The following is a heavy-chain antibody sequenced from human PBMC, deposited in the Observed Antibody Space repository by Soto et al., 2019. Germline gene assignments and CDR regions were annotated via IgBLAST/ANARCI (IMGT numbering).Heavy chain of an antibody. CDR3: AKGQQLAYYFDY. D-gene: IGHD6-13*01. Sequence: PGGSLRLSCAASGFTFSSYAMSWVRQAPGKGLEWDSAISGSGGSTYYADSVKGRFTISRDNSKNTLYLQMNSLRAEDTAVYYCAKGQQLAYYFDYWGQGTLVTVSS. CDR1: GFTFSSYA. V-gene: IGHV3-23*01. CDR2: ISGSGGST. J-gene: IGHJ4*02.